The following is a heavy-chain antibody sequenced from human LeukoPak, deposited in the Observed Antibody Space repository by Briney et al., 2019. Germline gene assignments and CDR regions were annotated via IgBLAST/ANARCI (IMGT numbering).Heavy chain of an antibody. V-gene: IGHV4-61*02. CDR1: GGSISSGSYY. CDR2: IYTSGST. CDR3: ARRYCSGGTCYSDRGAFDV. Sequence: SETLSLTCTVSGGSISSGSYYWSWIRQPAGKGLEWIGRIYTSGSTNYNPSLKSRVTISVDTSKNQFSLRLSSVTAADTAVYYCARRYCSGGTCYSDRGAFDVWGQGTMVTVSS. D-gene: IGHD2-15*01. J-gene: IGHJ3*01.